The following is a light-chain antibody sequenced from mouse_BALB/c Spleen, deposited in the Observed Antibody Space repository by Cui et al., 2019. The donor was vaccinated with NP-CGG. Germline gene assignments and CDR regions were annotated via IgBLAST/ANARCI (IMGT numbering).Light chain of an antibody. CDR1: TGTVTTSNY. J-gene: IGLJ1*01. CDR3: ALWYSNHWV. V-gene: IGLV1*01. Sequence: QAVLTQDSVLTTSPGETVTLTCRSSTGTVTTSNYANWVQDKPDHLFTGLIGGTNNRVPGVPARFSGSLIGDKAALTITGAQTEDEAIYFCALWYSNHWVFGGGTRLTVL. CDR2: GTN.